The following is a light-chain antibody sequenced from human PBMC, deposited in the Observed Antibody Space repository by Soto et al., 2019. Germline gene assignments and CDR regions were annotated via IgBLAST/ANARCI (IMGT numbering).Light chain of an antibody. CDR3: QQFNGYPIT. V-gene: IGKV1-9*01. Sequence: DIQLIQSPSFLSASVGDRVTITCRASQGISSYLAWYQQKPGKAPKLLISAASTLQSGVPSRFSGSGSGTEFTLAISSLQPEDFATYYCQQFNGYPITFGQGTRLEIK. J-gene: IGKJ5*01. CDR2: AAS. CDR1: QGISSY.